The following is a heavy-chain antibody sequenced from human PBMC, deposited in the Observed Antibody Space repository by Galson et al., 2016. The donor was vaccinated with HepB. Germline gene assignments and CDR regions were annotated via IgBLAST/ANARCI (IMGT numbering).Heavy chain of an antibody. CDR3: ARHSGSDYGRFDP. CDR2: ISYSGSA. D-gene: IGHD1-26*01. CDR1: GGSITRGSYY. J-gene: IGHJ5*02. V-gene: IGHV4-31*03. Sequence: TLSLTCIVSGGSITRGSYYWSWIRQHPGKGLEWIGHISYSGSASYNPSLKSRIIISLDTSKNQFTLKMTSVTAADAAVYFCARHSGSDYGRFDPWGQGTVVTVSS.